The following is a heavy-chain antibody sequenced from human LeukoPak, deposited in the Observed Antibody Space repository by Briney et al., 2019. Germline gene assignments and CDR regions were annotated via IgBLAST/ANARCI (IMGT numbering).Heavy chain of an antibody. CDR1: GGSISSYY. V-gene: IGHV4-59*08. D-gene: IGHD6-19*01. J-gene: IGHJ4*02. CDR2: IYYSGST. CDR3: ARQLYSSGWYFDY. Sequence: SETLSLTCTVSGGSISSYYWSWIRQPPGKGLEWIGYIYYSGSTNYNPSLKSRVTISVDTSKNQFSLKLSSVTVADTAVYYCARQLYSSGWYFDYWGQGTLVTVSS.